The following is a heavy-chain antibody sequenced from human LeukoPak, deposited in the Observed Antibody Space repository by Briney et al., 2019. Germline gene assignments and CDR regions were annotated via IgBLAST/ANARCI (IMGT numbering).Heavy chain of an antibody. J-gene: IGHJ6*03. CDR2: ISSSGSTI. Sequence: GGSLRLSCAASGFTFSSYEMNWVRQAPGKGLEWVSYISSSGSTIYYADSVKGRFTISRDNAKNSLFLQMSSLRADDTAIYYCARAGELRYMDMWGKGTAVTVSS. V-gene: IGHV3-48*03. D-gene: IGHD3-16*01. CDR3: ARAGELRYMDM. CDR1: GFTFSSYE.